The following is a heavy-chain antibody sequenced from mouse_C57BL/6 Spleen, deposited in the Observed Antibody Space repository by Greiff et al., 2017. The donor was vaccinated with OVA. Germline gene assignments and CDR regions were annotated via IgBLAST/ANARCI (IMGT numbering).Heavy chain of an antibody. V-gene: IGHV1-53*01. D-gene: IGHD2-3*01. CDR3: ARKGGYYVDWYFDV. J-gene: IGHJ1*03. CDR1: GYTFTSYW. CDR2: INPSNGGT. Sequence: QVQLQQSGTELVKPGASVKLSCKASGYTFTSYWMHWVKQSPGQGLEWIGNINPSNGGTNYNENFKRKATLTVDKSSSTAYMQLSSLTSEDSAVYCCARKGGYYVDWYFDVWGTGTTVTVSS.